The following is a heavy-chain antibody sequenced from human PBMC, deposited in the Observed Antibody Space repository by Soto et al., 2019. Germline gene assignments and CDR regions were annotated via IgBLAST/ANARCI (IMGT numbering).Heavy chain of an antibody. J-gene: IGHJ5*02. CDR2: IHLSGRV. V-gene: IGHV4-34*01. CDR1: GGSFSDYY. D-gene: IGHD1-26*01. Sequence: QVQLQQWGSGLLKPSETLSLTCAIYGGSFSDYYWHWIRQSPGKGLEWIGEIHLSGRVNFTPSLKSRTSLSRDTSRNPFFLTLRSVTAADTAVYFCARTPTRGASAWLDPWGRGHLVTVSS. CDR3: ARTPTRGASAWLDP.